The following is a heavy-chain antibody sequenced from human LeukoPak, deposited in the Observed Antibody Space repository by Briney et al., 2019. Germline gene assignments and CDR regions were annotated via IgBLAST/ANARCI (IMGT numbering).Heavy chain of an antibody. CDR2: IYYSGGT. Sequence: PSETLSLTCTVSGGSVSSGSFYWSWIRRPPGKGLEWIGYIYYSGGTKYNPSLNSRVTISIDTSNNQFSLKLSSVTAADTAVYYCARRSYYYDSSGYYLSSIDYWGQGTLVTVSS. J-gene: IGHJ4*02. CDR1: GGSVSSGSFY. CDR3: ARRSYYYDSSGYYLSSIDY. D-gene: IGHD3-22*01. V-gene: IGHV4-61*01.